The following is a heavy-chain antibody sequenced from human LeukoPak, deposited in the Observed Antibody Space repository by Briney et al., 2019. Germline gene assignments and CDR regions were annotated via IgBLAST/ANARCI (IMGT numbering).Heavy chain of an antibody. D-gene: IGHD3-3*01. CDR1: GYTLTELS. CDR3: ATVTYYDFWSGYPPYYFDY. Sequence: ASVKGSCKVSGYTLTELSMHWARQAPGKGLEWMGGFDPEDGETIYAQKFQGRVTMTEDTSTDTAYMELSSLRSEDTAVYYCATVTYYDFWSGYPPYYFDYWGQGTLVTVSS. J-gene: IGHJ4*02. CDR2: FDPEDGET. V-gene: IGHV1-24*01.